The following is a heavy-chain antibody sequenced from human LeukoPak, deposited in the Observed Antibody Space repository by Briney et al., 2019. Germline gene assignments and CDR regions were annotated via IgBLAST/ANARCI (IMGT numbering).Heavy chain of an antibody. V-gene: IGHV4-61*03. CDR3: ARGGGYSGYGLDY. CDR1: GDSISSSNYY. CDR2: IYYSGST. Sequence: SETLSLTCTVSGDSISSSNYYWSWIRQPPGKGLEWIGYIYYSGSTNYNPSLKSRVTISVDTSKNHFSLKLSSVTAADTAVYYCARGGGYSGYGLDYWGQGTLVTVSS. D-gene: IGHD5-12*01. J-gene: IGHJ4*02.